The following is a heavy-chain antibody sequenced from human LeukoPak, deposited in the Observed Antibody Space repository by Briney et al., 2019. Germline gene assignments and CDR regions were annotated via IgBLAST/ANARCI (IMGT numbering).Heavy chain of an antibody. CDR1: GFTVSTNC. Sequence: PGGSLRLSCAASGFTVSTNCMTWGRQAPGKGLEWVSTIYSGGTTYYADSVMGRFTISRDNAKNTLYLQMNSLRAEDTAVYYCARDRGGDSSGFPDYWGQGTLVTVSS. V-gene: IGHV3-53*01. D-gene: IGHD3-22*01. CDR2: IYSGGTT. CDR3: ARDRGGDSSGFPDY. J-gene: IGHJ4*02.